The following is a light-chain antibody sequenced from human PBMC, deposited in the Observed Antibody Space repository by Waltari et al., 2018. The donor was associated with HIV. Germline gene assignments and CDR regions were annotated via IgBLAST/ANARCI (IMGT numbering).Light chain of an antibody. CDR3: QRLNSYRFT. Sequence: DIQMTQSPSTLSASVGDRVTITCRASQSISSWLAWYQQKPGKAPKLLIYKASSLESGVPSRFSGSGSGTEFTLTISSLQPEDFATYYCQRLNSYRFTFGPGTKVDIK. CDR2: KAS. J-gene: IGKJ3*01. CDR1: QSISSW. V-gene: IGKV1-5*03.